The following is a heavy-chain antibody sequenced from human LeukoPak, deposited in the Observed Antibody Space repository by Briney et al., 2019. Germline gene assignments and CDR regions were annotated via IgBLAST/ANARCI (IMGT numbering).Heavy chain of an antibody. Sequence: GGSLRLSCAASGFMFSSHAMSWVRQTPGKGLEWVSGISAGGNSIQYAGSVKGRFTISRDNAKNSLYLQMNSLRDEDTAVYYCARTDTTMVNYDFWGQGTLVTVSS. J-gene: IGHJ4*02. CDR2: ISAGGNSI. CDR3: ARTDTTMVNYDF. V-gene: IGHV3-23*01. CDR1: GFMFSSHA. D-gene: IGHD5-18*01.